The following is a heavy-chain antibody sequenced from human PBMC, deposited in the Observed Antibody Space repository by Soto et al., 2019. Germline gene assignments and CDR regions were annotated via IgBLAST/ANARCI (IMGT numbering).Heavy chain of an antibody. Sequence: EVQLVESGGGLVQPGGSLRLSCAASGFTFSSYWMSWVRQAPGKGLEWVANIKQDGSEKYYVDSVKGRFTISRDNAKNSLYLQMNSLRAEDTAVYYYARDPNIVLVPAAIYYYYGMDVWGQGTTVTVSS. CDR2: IKQDGSEK. D-gene: IGHD2-2*01. CDR1: GFTFSSYW. CDR3: ARDPNIVLVPAAIYYYYGMDV. J-gene: IGHJ6*02. V-gene: IGHV3-7*01.